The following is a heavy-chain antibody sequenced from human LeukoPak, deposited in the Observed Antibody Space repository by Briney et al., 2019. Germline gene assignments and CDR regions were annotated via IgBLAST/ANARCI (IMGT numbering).Heavy chain of an antibody. V-gene: IGHV5-51*01. Sequence: GGALEISCQGSGYRFTSYWIGWVRPVPGKGLEWRGIIYSGDSDTRYSPSFQGQVTISADKSISTAYLQWSSLKASDTAMYYCARGYDSSAYFDYWGQGTLVTVSS. CDR1: GYRFTSYW. CDR2: IYSGDSDT. J-gene: IGHJ4*02. CDR3: ARGYDSSAYFDY. D-gene: IGHD3-22*01.